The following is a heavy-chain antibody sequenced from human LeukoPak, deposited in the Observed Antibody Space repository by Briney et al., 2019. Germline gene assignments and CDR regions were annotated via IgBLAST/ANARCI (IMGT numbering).Heavy chain of an antibody. CDR2: IYYSGST. CDR3: ARTYYDSSGYYFRSKYYFDY. Sequence: NPSETLSLTCTVSGGSISSHYWGWIRQPPGKGLEWIGYIYYSGSTNYNPSLKSRVTISVDTSKNQFSLKLSSVTAADTAVYYCARTYYDSSGYYFRSKYYFDYWGQGTLVTVSS. CDR1: GGSISSHY. J-gene: IGHJ4*02. D-gene: IGHD3-22*01. V-gene: IGHV4-59*11.